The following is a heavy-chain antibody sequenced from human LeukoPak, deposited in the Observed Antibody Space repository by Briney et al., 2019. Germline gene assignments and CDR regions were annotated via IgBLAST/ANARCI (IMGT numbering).Heavy chain of an antibody. D-gene: IGHD4-23*01. V-gene: IGHV3-23*01. CDR3: AKGFPHVRSYSGNLPFDY. CDR2: ISVTGGST. J-gene: IGHJ4*02. CDR1: GFTFSKYA. Sequence: GGSLRLSCAASGFTFSKYALSSVRQTPGKGLEWVSAISVTGGSTFYADSVTGRFTISRDKSMDTLYLQMSSLRAEDTAIYYCAKGFPHVRSYSGNLPFDYWGRGTLVAVSS.